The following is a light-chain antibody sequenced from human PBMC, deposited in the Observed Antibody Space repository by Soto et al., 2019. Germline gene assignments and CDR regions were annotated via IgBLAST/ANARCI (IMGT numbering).Light chain of an antibody. Sequence: QPASVSGSPGQSITISCTGTSSDVGGYNYVSWYQHHPGKAPKLMNYDVSNRPSGVSNRCSGSKSGNTASLTISGLQAEDEADYYCSSYTSSTTLVFGTGTKLTVL. V-gene: IGLV2-14*03. CDR2: DVS. J-gene: IGLJ1*01. CDR3: SSYTSSTTLV. CDR1: SSDVGGYNY.